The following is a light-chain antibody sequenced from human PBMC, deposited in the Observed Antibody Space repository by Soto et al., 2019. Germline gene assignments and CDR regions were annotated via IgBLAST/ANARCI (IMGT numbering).Light chain of an antibody. CDR2: DVS. CDR1: SRDVGGYNY. Sequence: QSVLTQPASVSGSPGQSITISCTGTSRDVGGYNYVFWYQQHPGKAPKLIIYDVSKRPSGVSNRFSGSKSANTASLTISGLQAEDEAHYYCNSYTSSSTWVFGGGTKLTVL. CDR3: NSYTSSSTWV. J-gene: IGLJ3*02. V-gene: IGLV2-14*01.